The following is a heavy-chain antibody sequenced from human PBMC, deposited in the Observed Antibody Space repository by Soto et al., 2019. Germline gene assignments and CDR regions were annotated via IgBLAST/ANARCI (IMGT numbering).Heavy chain of an antibody. V-gene: IGHV1-69*13. CDR3: ARNGTLTGYSYGMDV. CDR2: IIIPIFDTA. D-gene: IGHD1-1*01. J-gene: IGHJ6*02. CDR1: GGTFSDFT. Sequence: SVKVSCKASGGTFSDFTINWVRQAPGQRLEWMGGIIIPIFDTANYAKKFQGRVTITADESTRTSFMEVSSLRSEDTAVYYCARNGTLTGYSYGMDVWGQGTMVTVSS.